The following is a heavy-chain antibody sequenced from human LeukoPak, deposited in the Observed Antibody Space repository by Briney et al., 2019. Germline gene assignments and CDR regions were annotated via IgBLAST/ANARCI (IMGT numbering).Heavy chain of an antibody. CDR1: GFTFSSSA. V-gene: IGHV1-58*02. J-gene: IGHJ6*02. D-gene: IGHD6-19*01. Sequence: SVKVSCKASGFTFSSSAMQWVRQARGQRLEWIGWIVVGSGNTNYAQKFQERVTITRDMSTSTAYMELSSLRSEDTAVYYCARDGNHESGYSSGWYPAGYYGMDVWGQGTTVTVSS. CDR3: ARDGNHESGYSSGWYPAGYYGMDV. CDR2: IVVGSGNT.